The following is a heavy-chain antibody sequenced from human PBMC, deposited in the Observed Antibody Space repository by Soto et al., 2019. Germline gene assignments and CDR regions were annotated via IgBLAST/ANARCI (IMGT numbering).Heavy chain of an antibody. CDR3: ATSQKGYNWNYFDH. D-gene: IGHD1-20*01. Sequence: SETLSLTCTVSGGSVTNSSYYWGWIRQSPGKGLEWIGSVFYTGFTSYNPSLESRVSVSVDTSKNHFSLKVSGVSAADTAVYYCATSQKGYNWNYFDHWGQGALVTVSS. CDR2: VFYTGFT. J-gene: IGHJ4*02. V-gene: IGHV4-39*01. CDR1: GGSVTNSSYY.